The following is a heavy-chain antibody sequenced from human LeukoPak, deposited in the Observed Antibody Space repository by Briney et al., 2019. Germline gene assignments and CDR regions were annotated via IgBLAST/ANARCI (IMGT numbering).Heavy chain of an antibody. D-gene: IGHD5-24*01. J-gene: IGHJ4*02. CDR3: ARVFGLRDGYNYVDY. CDR1: GGSISSGSYY. Sequence: SETLSLTCTVSGGSISSGSYYWSWIRQPAGKGLEWIGRIYTSGSTNYNPSLKSRVTISGDTSKNQFSLKLSSVTAADTAVYYCARVFGLRDGYNYVDYWGQGTLVTVSS. V-gene: IGHV4-61*02. CDR2: IYTSGST.